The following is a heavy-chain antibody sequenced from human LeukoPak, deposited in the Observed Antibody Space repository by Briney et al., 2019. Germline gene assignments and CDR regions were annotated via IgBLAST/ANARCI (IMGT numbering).Heavy chain of an antibody. J-gene: IGHJ5*02. D-gene: IGHD3-10*01. CDR1: GGSFSGYY. V-gene: IGHV4-34*01. CDR3: ARHHDPIYYGSGSYYKGSGWFDP. Sequence: PSETLSLTCAVYGGSFSGYYWSWIRRPPGKGLEWIGEINHSGSTNYNPSLKSRVTISVDTSKNQFSLKLSSVTAADTAVYYCARHHDPIYYGSGSYYKGSGWFDPRGQGTLVTVSS. CDR2: INHSGST.